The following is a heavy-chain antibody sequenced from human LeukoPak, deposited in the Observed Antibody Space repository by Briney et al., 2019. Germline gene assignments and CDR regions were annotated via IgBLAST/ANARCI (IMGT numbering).Heavy chain of an antibody. CDR2: ISGSGGST. J-gene: IGHJ4*02. Sequence: GGSLRLSCAASGFTFSSYAMSWVRQAPGKGLEWVSAISGSGGSTYYADSVKGRFTISRDNSRDTPYLQMNSLRAEDTAVYYCAKGYYDYVWGSYYFDYWGQGTLVTVSS. CDR1: GFTFSSYA. V-gene: IGHV3-23*01. CDR3: AKGYYDYVWGSYYFDY. D-gene: IGHD3-16*01.